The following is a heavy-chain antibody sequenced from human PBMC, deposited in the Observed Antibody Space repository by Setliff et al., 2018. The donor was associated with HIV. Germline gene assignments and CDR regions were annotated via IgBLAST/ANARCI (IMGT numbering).Heavy chain of an antibody. D-gene: IGHD6-19*01. J-gene: IGHJ5*02. CDR3: ARPRRVRSRAWYWFDI. V-gene: IGHV4-39*07. CDR1: GGSISSSSYY. Sequence: SETLSLTCTVSGGSISSSSYYWGWIRQPPGKGLEWIGSIFYSGSTYYNPSVKSRVTISIDTSKNQFSLRLSSVTAADTAVYYCARPRRVRSRAWYWFDIWGQGTLVTVSS. CDR2: IFYSGST.